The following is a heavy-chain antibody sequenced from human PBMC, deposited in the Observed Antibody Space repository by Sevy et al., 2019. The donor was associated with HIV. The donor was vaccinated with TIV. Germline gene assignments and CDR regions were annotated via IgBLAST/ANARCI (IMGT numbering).Heavy chain of an antibody. CDR3: TTDPIILLLVTDGVAV. CDR1: GFTFSNAW. J-gene: IGHJ6*02. CDR2: IQSTTDGGTI. D-gene: IGHD2-8*02. Sequence: GGSLRLSCVASGFTFSNAWMNWVRQAPGKGLEWVGRIQSTTDGGTIDYAAPVKGRFTISRDDSKNTLYLQMNSLKTEDTAVYDCTTDPIILLLVTDGVAVWGQGTTVTVSS. V-gene: IGHV3-15*01.